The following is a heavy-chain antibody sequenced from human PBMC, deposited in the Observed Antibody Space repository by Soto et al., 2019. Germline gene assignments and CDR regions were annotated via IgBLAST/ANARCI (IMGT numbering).Heavy chain of an antibody. V-gene: IGHV3-21*01. CDR1: GFMFSSYT. CDR3: ARGCSSASCYYY. Sequence: GGSLRLSCTASGFMFSSYTMNWVRQAPGKGLEWVSSVSFRGDIYYADSLEGRFTISRDDAKNSLYLQMNSLRAEDTAVYYCARGCSSASCYYYWGQGTLVTVS. CDR2: VSFRGDI. J-gene: IGHJ4*02. D-gene: IGHD2-2*01.